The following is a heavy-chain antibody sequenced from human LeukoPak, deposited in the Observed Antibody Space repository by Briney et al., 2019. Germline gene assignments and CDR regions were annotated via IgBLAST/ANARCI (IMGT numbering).Heavy chain of an antibody. CDR2: ISAYSAST. CDR1: GYTFTSYG. D-gene: IGHD2-2*01. J-gene: IGHJ3*02. CDR3: ARDRWDYIVVVPAASRRPEDAFDI. V-gene: IGHV1-18*01. Sequence: ASVKVSCKASGYTFTSYGISWVRQAPGQGLEWMGWISAYSASTNYAQKVHDRVTMTTDTSTSTAYMELRSLRSDDTAVYYCARDRWDYIVVVPAASRRPEDAFDIWGQGTMVTVSS.